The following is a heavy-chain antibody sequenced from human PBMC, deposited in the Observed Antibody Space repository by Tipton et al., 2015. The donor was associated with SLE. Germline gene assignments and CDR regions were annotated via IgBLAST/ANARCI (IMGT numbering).Heavy chain of an antibody. CDR3: ARHTGSNWFDP. J-gene: IGHJ5*02. Sequence: TLSLTCTVSGGSISSYYWSWIRQPPGKGLEWIGYIYYSGSTNYNPSLKSRVTISVDTSKNQFSLKLSSVTAADTAVYYCARHTGSNWFDPWGQGTLVTVSS. CDR2: IYYSGST. D-gene: IGHD2-15*01. CDR1: GGSISSYY. V-gene: IGHV4-59*08.